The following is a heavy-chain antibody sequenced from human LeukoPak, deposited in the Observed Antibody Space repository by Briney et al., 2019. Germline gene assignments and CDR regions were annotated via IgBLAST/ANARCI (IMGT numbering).Heavy chain of an antibody. CDR3: ARDRGDTAMAHPFDY. CDR1: GGSISTYC. Sequence: SETLSLTCTVSGGSISTYCWSWIRQPPGKGLEWIGFISFSGSTNYNPSLKSRVTISIDTSKNQFSLKLSSVTAADTAVYYCARDRGDTAMAHPFDYWGQGTLVTVSS. V-gene: IGHV4-59*01. CDR2: ISFSGST. D-gene: IGHD5-18*01. J-gene: IGHJ4*02.